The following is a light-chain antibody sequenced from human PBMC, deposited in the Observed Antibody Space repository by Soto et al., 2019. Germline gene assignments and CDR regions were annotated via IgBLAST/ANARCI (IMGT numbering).Light chain of an antibody. CDR2: KVS. CDR3: MQGTHWPPWT. Sequence: DVVLTQSPLSLPVTLGQPASISCRSSQGLVHFDGNTYLNWFHQRPGQSPRRLLYKVSIRDSGVPDRFSGSGSGTDFTLKISRVEAEDVGVYYCMQGTHWPPWTFGQGTKVE. J-gene: IGKJ1*01. CDR1: QGLVHFDGNTY. V-gene: IGKV2-30*02.